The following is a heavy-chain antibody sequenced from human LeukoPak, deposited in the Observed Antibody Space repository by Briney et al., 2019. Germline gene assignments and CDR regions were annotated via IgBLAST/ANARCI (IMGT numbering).Heavy chain of an antibody. CDR3: VTYYYGSSAPKRNY. J-gene: IGHJ4*02. CDR1: GGSFSDYF. V-gene: IGHV4-34*01. Sequence: KPSETLSLTCAVYGGSFSDYFWSWIRQPPGKGLEWIGEISHGGSTTYNPSLRSRVTISGDTSKKQFSLKLSSVTAADTAVYYCVTYYYGSSAPKRNYWGQGILVTVSS. D-gene: IGHD3-22*01. CDR2: ISHGGST.